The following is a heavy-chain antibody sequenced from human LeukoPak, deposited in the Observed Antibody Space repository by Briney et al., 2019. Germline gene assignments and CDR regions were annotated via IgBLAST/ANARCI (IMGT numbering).Heavy chain of an antibody. V-gene: IGHV1-2*06. J-gene: IGHJ6*03. D-gene: IGHD3-22*01. Sequence: ASVTVSCKASGYTFTGYYMHWVREAPGQGLEWMGRINPNSGGTNYAQKFQGRVTMTRDTSISTAYMEMSRLRSDDTAVYYCASGTDSSGYYGPYYYYMDVWGKGTTVTASS. CDR2: INPNSGGT. CDR3: ASGTDSSGYYGPYYYYMDV. CDR1: GYTFTGYY.